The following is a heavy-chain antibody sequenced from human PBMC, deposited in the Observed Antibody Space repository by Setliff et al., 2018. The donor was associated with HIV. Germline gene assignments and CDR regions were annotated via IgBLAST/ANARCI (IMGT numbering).Heavy chain of an antibody. CDR3: ARLVVLVPGHMEYYDY. D-gene: IGHD2-8*02. V-gene: IGHV3-7*01. CDR1: GFTFSSYW. J-gene: IGHJ4*02. Sequence: PGGSLRLSCIASGFTFSSYWMTWVRQAPGKGPECVANIKEDGSEKYYLGSVGGRFTISRDNAKNLVYLQTSSLRAEDTAVYYCARLVVLVPGHMEYYDYWGQGSLVTVSS. CDR2: IKEDGSEK.